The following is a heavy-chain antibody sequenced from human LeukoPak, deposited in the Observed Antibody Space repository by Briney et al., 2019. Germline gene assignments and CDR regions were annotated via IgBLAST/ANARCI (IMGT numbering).Heavy chain of an antibody. CDR3: AKVSKTAMWEFGDY. D-gene: IGHD5-18*01. Sequence: GGSLRLSCAASGFTFSSYAMHWVRQAPGKGLEWVAVISYDGSNKYYADSVKGRFTISRDNSKNTLYLQMNSLRAEDTAVYYCAKVSKTAMWEFGDYWGQGTLVTVSS. CDR2: ISYDGSNK. V-gene: IGHV3-30-3*01. CDR1: GFTFSSYA. J-gene: IGHJ4*02.